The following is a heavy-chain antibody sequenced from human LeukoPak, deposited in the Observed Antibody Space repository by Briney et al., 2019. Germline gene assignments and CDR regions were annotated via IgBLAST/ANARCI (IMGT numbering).Heavy chain of an antibody. D-gene: IGHD6-19*01. CDR3: ARGGSGWYVDY. J-gene: IGHJ4*02. CDR1: GYTFTSYA. Sequence: ASVKVSCKASGYTFTSYAMHWVRQAPGQRLEWMGWINAGNGNTKYSQKLQGRVTMTTDTSTSTAYMELRSLRSDDTAVYYCARGGSGWYVDYWGQGTLVTVSS. V-gene: IGHV1-3*01. CDR2: INAGNGNT.